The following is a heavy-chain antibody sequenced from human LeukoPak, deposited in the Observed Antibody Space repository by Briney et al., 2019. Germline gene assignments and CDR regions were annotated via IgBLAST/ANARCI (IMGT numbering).Heavy chain of an antibody. D-gene: IGHD6-13*01. CDR3: AREYSNSQFDY. Sequence: ASVKVSCKASGYTFTNYYIHWVRQAPGQGLEWMAIINPSSGSTNYAQKFQGRVTMTRDTSTSTVYMELSSLRSEDTAMYYCAREYSNSQFDYWGLGTLVTVSS. J-gene: IGHJ4*02. V-gene: IGHV1-46*01. CDR1: GYTFTNYY. CDR2: INPSSGST.